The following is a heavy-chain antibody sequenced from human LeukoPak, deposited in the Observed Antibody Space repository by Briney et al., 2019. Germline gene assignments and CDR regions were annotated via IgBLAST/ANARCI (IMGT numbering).Heavy chain of an antibody. J-gene: IGHJ5*01. CDR1: GGSISSSSFY. D-gene: IGHD1-1*01. V-gene: IGHV4-39*02. Sequence: PSETLSLTCTVSGGSISSSSFYWGWIRQPPGKGLEWIGSFSYSGSTYYSPSLKSRVTISVDTSNNRFSLKLKSVTAADTAVFYCARVTTGSATLDSWGQGILVTVSS. CDR2: FSYSGST. CDR3: ARVTTGSATLDS.